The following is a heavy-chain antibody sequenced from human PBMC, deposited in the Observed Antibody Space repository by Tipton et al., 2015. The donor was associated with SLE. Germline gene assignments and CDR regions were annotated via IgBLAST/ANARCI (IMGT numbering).Heavy chain of an antibody. CDR3: AKGYDSSGYSRFVY. J-gene: IGHJ4*02. CDR1: GFTFDDYA. V-gene: IGHV3-43D*04. CDR2: ISWDGEST. D-gene: IGHD3-22*01. Sequence: GSLRLSCAASGFTFDDYAMHWVRQAPGKGLEWVSLISWDGESTYYAESVKGRFTISRDNSKNSLYLQMNSLRAEDTAFFYCAKGYDSSGYSRFVYWGQGTLVTVSS.